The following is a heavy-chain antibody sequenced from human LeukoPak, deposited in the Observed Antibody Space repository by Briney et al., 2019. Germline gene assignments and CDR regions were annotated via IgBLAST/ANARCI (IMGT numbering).Heavy chain of an antibody. J-gene: IGHJ6*02. V-gene: IGHV1-69*04. D-gene: IGHD4-17*01. CDR3: ARGSYTVTTHGYYYGMDV. CDR1: GGTFSSYA. Sequence: SVKVSCKASGGTFSSYAISWVRQAPGQGLEWMGRIIPILGIANYAQKFQGRVTITADKSTNTAYMELSSLRSEDTAVYYCARGSYTVTTHGYYYGMDVWGQGTTVTVSS. CDR2: IIPILGIA.